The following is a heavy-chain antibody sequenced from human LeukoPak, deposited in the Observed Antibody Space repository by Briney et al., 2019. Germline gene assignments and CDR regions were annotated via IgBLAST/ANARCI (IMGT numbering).Heavy chain of an antibody. CDR1: GFTFDDYT. CDR3: AKGLAVDY. D-gene: IGHD6-19*01. CDR2: INWNGVYT. J-gene: IGHJ4*02. V-gene: IGHV3-43*01. Sequence: GGSLRLSCAASGFTFDDYTRHRVRQAPGKGLEWVSLINWNGVYTYYADSVKGRFSISRDDSNNSLYLQMNSLRTEDTALYYCAKGLAVDYWGQGTLVTVSS.